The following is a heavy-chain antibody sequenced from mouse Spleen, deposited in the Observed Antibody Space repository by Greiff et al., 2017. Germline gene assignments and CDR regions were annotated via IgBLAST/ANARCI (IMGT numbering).Heavy chain of an antibody. D-gene: IGHD6-1*01. J-gene: IGHJ3*01. CDR2: IWGGGST. CDR3: ASDRGYSLFAY. Sequence: QVHVKQSGPGLVAPSQSLSITCTVSGFSLTSYGVDWVRQSPGKGLEWLGVIWGGGSTNYNSALKSRLSISKDNSKSQVFLKMNSLQTDDTAMYYCASDRGYSLFAYWGQGTLVTVSA. V-gene: IGHV2-6*01. CDR1: GFSLTSYG.